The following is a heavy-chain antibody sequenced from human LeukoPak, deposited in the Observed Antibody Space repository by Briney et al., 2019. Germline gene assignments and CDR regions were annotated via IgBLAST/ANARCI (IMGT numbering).Heavy chain of an antibody. J-gene: IGHJ5*02. CDR1: GFTVSSNY. D-gene: IGHD6-19*01. CDR2: IYSGGST. V-gene: IGHV3-53*01. Sequence: PGGSLRLSCAASGFTVSSNYMGWVRQAPGKGLEWASVIYSGGSTYYADSVKGRFTISRDNAKNTLYLQMDSLRAEDTAVYYCARALAVAGTGGFDPWGQGTLVTVSS. CDR3: ARALAVAGTGGFDP.